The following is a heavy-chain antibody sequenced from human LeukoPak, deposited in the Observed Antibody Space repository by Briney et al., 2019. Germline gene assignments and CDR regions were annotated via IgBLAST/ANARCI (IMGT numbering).Heavy chain of an antibody. V-gene: IGHV3-48*04. CDR3: AELGITMIGGV. CDR2: ISSSGSTI. D-gene: IGHD3-10*02. J-gene: IGHJ6*04. CDR1: GFTFSSYG. Sequence: PGGSLRLSCAASGFTFSSYGMHWVRQAPGKGLEWVSYISSSGSTIYYADSVKGRFTISRDNAKNSLYLQMNSLRAEDTAVYYCAELGITMIGGVWGKGTTVTISS.